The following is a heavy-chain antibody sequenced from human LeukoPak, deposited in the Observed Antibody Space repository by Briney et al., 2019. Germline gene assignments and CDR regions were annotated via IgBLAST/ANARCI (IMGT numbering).Heavy chain of an antibody. V-gene: IGHV3-23*01. Sequence: PGGSLRLSCAASGFTFSSCAMSWVRQAPGKGLEWVSAISGSGGSTYYADSVKGRFTISRDNAKNSLYLQMNSLRAEDTALYYCAKVAYEGGYFDYWGQGTLVTVSS. CDR1: GFTFSSCA. J-gene: IGHJ4*02. CDR2: ISGSGGST. CDR3: AKVAYEGGYFDY. D-gene: IGHD2-15*01.